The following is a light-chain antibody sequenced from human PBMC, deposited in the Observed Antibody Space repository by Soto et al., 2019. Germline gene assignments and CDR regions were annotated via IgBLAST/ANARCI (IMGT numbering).Light chain of an antibody. CDR3: AAWDDRLKGYV. CDR2: RDN. J-gene: IGLJ1*01. Sequence: QSVLTQAPSASGAPGQRVTISCSGSSSNIGSTSISWYRQLPGTAPKLLIYRDNRRPSGVPDRFSGSKSGTSGSLAISGLQSEDEADDYCAAWDDRLKGYVFGSGTKVTVL. CDR1: SSNIGSTS. V-gene: IGLV1-44*01.